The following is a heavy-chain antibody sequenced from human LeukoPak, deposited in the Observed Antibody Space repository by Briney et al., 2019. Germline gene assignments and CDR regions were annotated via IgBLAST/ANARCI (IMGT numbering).Heavy chain of an antibody. CDR3: TRDQYCSGDSCFVGPFDQ. CDR1: GFTFSTYE. J-gene: IGHJ4*02. V-gene: IGHV3-48*03. Sequence: GGSLRLSCAASGFTFSTYEMNWVRQAPGKGLEWVSFISTSGSTIYYADSVMGRFTISRDNAKNSLYLQINSLRAEDTAVYYCTRDQYCSGDSCFVGPFDQWGQGTLVTVSS. D-gene: IGHD2-15*01. CDR2: ISTSGSTI.